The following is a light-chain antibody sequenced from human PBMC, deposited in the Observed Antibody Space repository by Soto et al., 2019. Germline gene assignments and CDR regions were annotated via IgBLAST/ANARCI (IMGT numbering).Light chain of an antibody. CDR1: QDITND. J-gene: IGKJ4*01. V-gene: IGKV1-33*01. Sequence: DIQMTQSPSSLSASVGDRVTITCQASQDITNDLNWYQQKPGKAPKVLIYEESNLETGVPSRFSGSGSGTDFTFTISRLQHEDIATYFCQKYDNVPLTFGGGTKVEIK. CDR2: EES. CDR3: QKYDNVPLT.